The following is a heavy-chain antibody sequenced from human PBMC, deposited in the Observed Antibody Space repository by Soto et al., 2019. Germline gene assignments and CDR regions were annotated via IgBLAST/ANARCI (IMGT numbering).Heavy chain of an antibody. CDR3: ARVMEGLLWFGESRDYGAFDI. CDR1: GFTFSDYY. D-gene: IGHD3-10*01. V-gene: IGHV3-11*01. CDR2: ISSSGSTI. J-gene: IGHJ3*02. Sequence: GGSLRLSCAASGFTFSDYYMSWIRQAPGKGLEWVSYISSSGSTIYYADSVKGRFTISRDNAKNSLYLQMNSLRAEDTAVYYCARVMEGLLWFGESRDYGAFDIWGQGTMVTVSS.